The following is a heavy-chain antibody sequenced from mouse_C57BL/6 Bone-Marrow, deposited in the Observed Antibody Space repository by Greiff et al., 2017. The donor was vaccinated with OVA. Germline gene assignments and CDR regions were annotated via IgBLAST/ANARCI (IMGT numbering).Heavy chain of an antibody. V-gene: IGHV14-4*01. CDR2: IAPEHGDT. D-gene: IGHD2-5*01. Sequence: EVQLQQSGAELVRPGASVKLSCTASGFNIQDDSMHWVKQRPEQGLEWIGWIAPEHGDTEYASKFQGKATLPADTSSNTAYLQLSSLTSEDTAVYYCTTAYYSNYGGYWGQGTTLTVSS. CDR3: TTAYYSNYGGY. J-gene: IGHJ2*01. CDR1: GFNIQDDS.